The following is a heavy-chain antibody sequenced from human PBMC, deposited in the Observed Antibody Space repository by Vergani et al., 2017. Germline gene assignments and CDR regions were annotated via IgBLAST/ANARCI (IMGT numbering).Heavy chain of an antibody. CDR2: MYHSGST. CDR3: GRVADFYGVGSRLLDL. Sequence: QAQLQESGPGLVKPSETLSLTCSVSGGSMSGYYWSWIRQPPGKELEWIGYMYHSGSTNYNPSLETRVTISGDTSKNQFSLKLNSVTAADTAVYYCGRVADFYGVGSRLLDLWGQGILVTVSS. D-gene: IGHD3-10*01. J-gene: IGHJ5*02. CDR1: GGSMSGYY. V-gene: IGHV4-59*01.